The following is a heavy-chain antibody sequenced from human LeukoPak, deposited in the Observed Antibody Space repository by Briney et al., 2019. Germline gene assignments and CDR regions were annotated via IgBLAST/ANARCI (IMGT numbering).Heavy chain of an antibody. V-gene: IGHV3-23*01. D-gene: IGHD1-1*01. CDR1: GFTFNSYG. J-gene: IGHJ6*03. CDR2: ISASGCST. Sequence: GGSLRLSCAASGFTFNSYGMSWVRQAPGKGLEWVSAISASGCSTFYADSVKGRFTISRDNSKNTLYLQMNSLRDEDTAVYFCARLGGTGMFYYMDVWAKGTTVTVSS. CDR3: ARLGGTGMFYYMDV.